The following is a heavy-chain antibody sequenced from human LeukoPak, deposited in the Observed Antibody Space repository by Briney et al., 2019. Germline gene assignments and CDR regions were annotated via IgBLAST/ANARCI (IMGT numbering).Heavy chain of an antibody. CDR2: ISYDGSNK. D-gene: IGHD5-18*01. CDR1: GFTFSSYG. Sequence: GGSLRLSCAASGFTFSSYGMHWVRQAPGKGLEWGAVISYDGSNKYYADSVKGRFTISRDNSKNTLYLQMNSLRAEDTAVYYCAKDLYSYGTHFDYWGQGTLVTVSS. CDR3: AKDLYSYGTHFDY. J-gene: IGHJ4*02. V-gene: IGHV3-30*18.